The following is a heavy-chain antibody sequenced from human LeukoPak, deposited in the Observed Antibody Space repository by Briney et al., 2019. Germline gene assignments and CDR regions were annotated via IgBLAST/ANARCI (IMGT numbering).Heavy chain of an antibody. J-gene: IGHJ4*02. CDR1: GGSISSSSSY. Sequence: SETLSLTCTVSGGSISSSSSYWGWVRQPPGKGPEWIASIYYSGLTYDNPSLKSRVSISVDPSKNHFSLKVSSVTAADTAVYYCARGGLEMATTDFDYWGQGTLVTVSS. CDR2: IYYSGLT. V-gene: IGHV4-39*02. CDR3: ARGGLEMATTDFDY. D-gene: IGHD5-24*01.